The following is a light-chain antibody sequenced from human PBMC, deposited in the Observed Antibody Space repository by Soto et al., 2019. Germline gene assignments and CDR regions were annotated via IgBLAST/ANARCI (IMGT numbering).Light chain of an antibody. V-gene: IGKV1-9*01. CDR2: SAS. J-gene: IGKJ1*01. Sequence: IQLTQSPSSLSASLGDSVSITCRASQGISNYLAWYQQRPGKAPRLLIYSASTLQSGVPSRFRGTGSGTDFTLTITSLQPEDFATYYCHQLNSYPRTFGQGTKVDIK. CDR1: QGISNY. CDR3: HQLNSYPRT.